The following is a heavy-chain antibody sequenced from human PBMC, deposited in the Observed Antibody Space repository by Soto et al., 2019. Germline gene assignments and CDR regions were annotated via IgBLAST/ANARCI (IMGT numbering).Heavy chain of an antibody. CDR3: ARTPGYYDILTGYYMSGYYYYGMDV. J-gene: IGHJ6*02. CDR2: IKQDGSEK. V-gene: IGHV3-7*01. Sequence: PGGSLRLSCAASGFTFSSYWMSWVRQAPGKGLEWVANIKQDGSEKYYVDSVKGRFTISRDNAKNSLYLQMNSLRAEDTAVYYCARTPGYYDILTGYYMSGYYYYGMDVWGQGITVTVSS. D-gene: IGHD3-9*01. CDR1: GFTFSSYW.